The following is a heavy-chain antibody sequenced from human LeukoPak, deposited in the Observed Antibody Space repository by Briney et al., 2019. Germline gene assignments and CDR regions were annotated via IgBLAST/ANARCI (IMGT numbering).Heavy chain of an antibody. J-gene: IGHJ3*01. V-gene: IGHV3-74*01. D-gene: IGHD7-27*01. CDR3: ARQFWGFDF. Sequence: GGSLRLSCAASGFPFSKYWMHWVRKAPGKGLVWLSRINTDGSSTTYADSVKGRFTTSRDNAKNTLYLQMNTLKAEDTAVYYCARQFWGFDFWGQGTTVTVSS. CDR1: GFPFSKYW. CDR2: INTDGSST.